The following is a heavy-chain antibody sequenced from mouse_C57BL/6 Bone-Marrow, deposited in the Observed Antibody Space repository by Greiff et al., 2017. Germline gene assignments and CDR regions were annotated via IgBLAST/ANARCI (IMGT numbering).Heavy chain of an antibody. V-gene: IGHV14-4*01. D-gene: IGHD2-4*01. J-gene: IGHJ1*03. CDR2: IDPENGDT. CDR1: GFNIKDDY. Sequence: VQLQQSGAELVRPGASVKLSCTASGFNIKDDYMHWVKQRPEQGLEWIGWIDPENGDTEYASKFQGKATITADTSSNTAYLQLSSLTSEDTAVYYCTTVITTRYFDVWGTGTTVTVSS. CDR3: TTVITTRYFDV.